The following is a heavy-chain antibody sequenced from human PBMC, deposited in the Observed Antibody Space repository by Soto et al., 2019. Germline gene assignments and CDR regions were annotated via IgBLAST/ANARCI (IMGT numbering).Heavy chain of an antibody. V-gene: IGHV3-48*01. CDR3: ARDFGGYRYVANLYYFDY. CDR1: GFTFSNYG. D-gene: IGHD5-18*01. Sequence: EVQLVESGGGLVQPGGSLRLSCAASGFTFSNYGMNWVRQVPGKGLEWISYISSSSRTIYYADSVKGRFTISRDNGKNSLYLRMNSLRAYDTSLYYCARDFGGYRYVANLYYFDYWGQGTLVTVSS. J-gene: IGHJ4*02. CDR2: ISSSSRTI.